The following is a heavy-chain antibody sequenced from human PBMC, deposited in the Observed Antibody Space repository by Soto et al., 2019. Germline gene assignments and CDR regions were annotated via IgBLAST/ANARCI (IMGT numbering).Heavy chain of an antibody. CDR1: GGSVRSGSYY. D-gene: IGHD3-16*01. Sequence: PSETLSLTCTVSGGSVRSGSYYWSWIRQPPGKGLEWIGYIYYSGTTHYNPSLKSRVTISVDTSKKQFSLKLTSVTAAETAVYYCARERTGDPTFFDYWGRGTLVTVSS. CDR3: ARERTGDPTFFDY. J-gene: IGHJ4*02. CDR2: IYYSGTT. V-gene: IGHV4-61*01.